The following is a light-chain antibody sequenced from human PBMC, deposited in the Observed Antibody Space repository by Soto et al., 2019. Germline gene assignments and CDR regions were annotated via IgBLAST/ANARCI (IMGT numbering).Light chain of an antibody. J-gene: IGLJ2*01. CDR3: SSYTSSRTLDVV. CDR2: NVS. V-gene: IGLV2-14*01. CDR1: SSDVGGYTY. Sequence: QSALTQPASVSGSPGQSITISCTGTSSDVGGYTYVSWYQQHPGKAPKLMIYNVSNRPSGVSNRFSGSKSGNAASLTISGLQAEDEAYYYCSSYTSSRTLDVVFGGGTQLTVL.